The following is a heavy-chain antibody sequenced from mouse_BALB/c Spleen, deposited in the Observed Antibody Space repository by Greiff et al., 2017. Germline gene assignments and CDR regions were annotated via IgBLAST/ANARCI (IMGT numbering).Heavy chain of an antibody. CDR2: ISSGSSTI. V-gene: IGHV5-17*02. CDR1: GFTFSSFG. J-gene: IGHJ3*01. D-gene: IGHD1-1*01. Sequence: DVKLQESGGGLVQPGGSRKLSCAASGFTFSSFGMHWVRQAPEKGLEWVAYISSGSSTIYYADTVKGRFTISRDNPKNTLFLQMTSLRSEDTAMYYCARPHYYGSSPFAYWGQGTLVTVSA. CDR3: ARPHYYGSSPFAY.